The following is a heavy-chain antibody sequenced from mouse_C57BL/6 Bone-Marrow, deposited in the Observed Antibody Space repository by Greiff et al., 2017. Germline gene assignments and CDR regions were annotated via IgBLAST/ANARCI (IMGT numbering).Heavy chain of an antibody. V-gene: IGHV1-81*01. J-gene: IGHJ4*01. CDR1: GYTFTSYG. CDR3: ARRGYGYDGNYAMDY. D-gene: IGHD2-2*01. CDR2: IYPRSGNT. Sequence: QVQLQQSGAELARPGASVKLSCKASGYTFTSYGISWVKQRTGQGLEWIGEIYPRSGNTYYNEKFKGKATLTADKSSGTAYMELRSLTSEDSAVYFCARRGYGYDGNYAMDYWGQGTSVTVSS.